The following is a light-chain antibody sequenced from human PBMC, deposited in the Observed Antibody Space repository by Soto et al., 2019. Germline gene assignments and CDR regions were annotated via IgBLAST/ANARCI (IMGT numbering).Light chain of an antibody. CDR3: QSYDSSLSGVV. CDR2: NNN. V-gene: IGLV1-40*01. J-gene: IGLJ2*01. CDR1: SSNIGAGYD. Sequence: QSVLTQPPSVSGAPGQRVTISCTGSSSNIGAGYDVHWYQQLPGTAPKLLIYNNNNRPSGVPYRFSGSKSGTSASLAITGLKAEDEADYYCQSYDSSLSGVVFGGGTKLTVL.